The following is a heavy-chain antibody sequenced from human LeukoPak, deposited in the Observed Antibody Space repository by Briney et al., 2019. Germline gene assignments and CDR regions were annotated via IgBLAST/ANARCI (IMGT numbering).Heavy chain of an antibody. CDR1: GGSVSSGSYY. V-gene: IGHV4-61*01. CDR2: IDYSGST. D-gene: IGHD2-15*01. Sequence: SETLSPTCTVSGGSVSSGSYYWSWIRQPPGKGLEWIGCIDYSGSTYYNPSLKSRVTVSADTSKNQFSLKLTSVTAADTAVYYCARRWYHAYCDYWGQGSLVTVSS. J-gene: IGHJ4*02. CDR3: ARRWYHAYCDY.